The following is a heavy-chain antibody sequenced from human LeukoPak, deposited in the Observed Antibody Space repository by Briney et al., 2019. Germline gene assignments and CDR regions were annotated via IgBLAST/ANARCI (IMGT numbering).Heavy chain of an antibody. CDR1: GFTFSSYS. J-gene: IGHJ6*02. D-gene: IGHD2-15*01. V-gene: IGHV3-48*04. Sequence: TGGSLRLSCAASGFTFSSYSMNWVRQAPGKGLEWVSYIGSSGSTIYYADSVKGRFTISRDNAKNSLYLQMNSLRAEDTAVYYCARSGYCSGGGCYYYDGMDVWGQGTTVTVSS. CDR3: ARSGYCSGGGCYYYDGMDV. CDR2: IGSSGSTI.